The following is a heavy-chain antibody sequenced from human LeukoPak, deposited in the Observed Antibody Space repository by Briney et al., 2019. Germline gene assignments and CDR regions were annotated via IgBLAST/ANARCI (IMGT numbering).Heavy chain of an antibody. J-gene: IGHJ4*02. CDR2: IIPIFGTA. Sequence: ASVKVSCKASGGTFSSYAISWVRQAPGQGLEWMGGIIPIFGTANYAQKFQGRVTITTDESTSTAYTELSSLRSEDTAVYYCARFLGEYFDYWGQGTLVTVSS. V-gene: IGHV1-69*05. CDR1: GGTFSSYA. D-gene: IGHD3-10*01. CDR3: ARFLGEYFDY.